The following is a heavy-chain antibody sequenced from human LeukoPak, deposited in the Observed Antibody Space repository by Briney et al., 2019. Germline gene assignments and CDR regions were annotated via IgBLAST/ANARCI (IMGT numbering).Heavy chain of an antibody. CDR3: AKANWVSNADAVW. Sequence: GGSLRLSCAASGFSFSNYAMSWVRQAPARGPEWVSSMKGGGETFYADSVKGRFTLSRDDSRNTVYLQLNNLRVEDTAIYYCAKANWVSNADAVWWGQGTQVTVSS. V-gene: IGHV3-23*01. CDR2: MKGGGET. CDR1: GFSFSNYA. D-gene: IGHD1-1*01. J-gene: IGHJ4*02.